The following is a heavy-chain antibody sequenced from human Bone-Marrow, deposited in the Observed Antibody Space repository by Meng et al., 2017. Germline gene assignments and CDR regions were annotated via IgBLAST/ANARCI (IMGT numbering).Heavy chain of an antibody. CDR1: GFTFSSYS. V-gene: IGHV3-21*01. Sequence: GESLKISCAASGFTFSSYSMNWVRQAPGKGLERVSSISSSSSYIYYADSVKGRFTISRDNSKNTLYLQMNSLRAEDTAVYYCARGSSWYSPHYYYGMDVWGQGTTVTVSS. CDR2: ISSSSSYI. J-gene: IGHJ6*02. D-gene: IGHD6-13*01. CDR3: ARGSSWYSPHYYYGMDV.